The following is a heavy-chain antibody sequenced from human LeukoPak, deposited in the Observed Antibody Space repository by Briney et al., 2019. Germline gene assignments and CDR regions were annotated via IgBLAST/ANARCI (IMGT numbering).Heavy chain of an antibody. Sequence: GGSLRLSCAASGFTFSSYSMNWVRQAPGKGLEWVSSISTSSSYIYYADSVKGRFTISRDNAKNSLYLQMNSLRAEDTAVYYCAKESRIVVVVAAESWFDPWGQGTLVTVSS. CDR1: GFTFSSYS. CDR2: ISTSSSYI. J-gene: IGHJ5*02. V-gene: IGHV3-21*01. D-gene: IGHD2-15*01. CDR3: AKESRIVVVVAAESWFDP.